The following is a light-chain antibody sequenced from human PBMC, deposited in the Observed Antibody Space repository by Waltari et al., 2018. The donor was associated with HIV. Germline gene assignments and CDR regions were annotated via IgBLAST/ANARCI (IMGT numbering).Light chain of an antibody. CDR2: KVF. V-gene: IGKV2-30*02. CDR3: MQGSHWPYT. CDR1: ESLVHSDGYTF. J-gene: IGKJ2*01. Sequence: DIVMTQSPLSLPVTLGQPAAISCRSTESLVHSDGYTFFYWFPQSPGQPPRRLIYKVFLRDSGVPDRISGSGSATEFTLKISRVEAEDVGIYYCMQGSHWPYTFGQGTKLEI.